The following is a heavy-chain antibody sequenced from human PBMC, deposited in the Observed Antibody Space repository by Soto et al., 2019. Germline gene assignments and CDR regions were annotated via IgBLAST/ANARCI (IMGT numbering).Heavy chain of an antibody. CDR1: GFTVSSNY. D-gene: IGHD3-16*01. CDR2: LYSDGTT. V-gene: IGHV3-66*01. CDR3: ARGWGSSDS. Sequence: EVQLVESGGGLVQPGGSLRLSCVASGFTVSSNYISWVRRAPGKGLEWVSVLYSDGTTYYGDSVKGRVAISRDNSNNTVYLQMNKLRAEDTAVYYCARGWGSSDSWGQGTLVTVSS. J-gene: IGHJ4*02.